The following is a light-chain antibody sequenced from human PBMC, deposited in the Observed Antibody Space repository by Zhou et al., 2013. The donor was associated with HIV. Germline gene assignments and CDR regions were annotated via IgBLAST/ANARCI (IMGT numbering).Light chain of an antibody. CDR3: QQRTNWTST. Sequence: EIVLTQSPGTLSLSPGERATLSCRASQTVLNYLAWYQQKPGQAPRLLIHDASNRATGIPPRFSGSGSGTDFTLTISSLEPEDFAVYYCQQRTNWTSTFGQGTRLEIK. J-gene: IGKJ5*01. CDR2: DAS. CDR1: QTVLNY. V-gene: IGKV3-11*01.